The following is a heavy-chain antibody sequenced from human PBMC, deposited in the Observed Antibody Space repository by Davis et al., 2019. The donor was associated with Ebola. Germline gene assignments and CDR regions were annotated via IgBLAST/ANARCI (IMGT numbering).Heavy chain of an antibody. J-gene: IGHJ6*02. CDR2: ISSSSSYT. CDR1: GFTFSDYY. D-gene: IGHD2-15*01. V-gene: IGHV3-11*06. CDR3: ARDPRYCSGGSCYSDYYYGMDV. Sequence: GESLKISCAASGFTFSDYYMSWIRQAPGKGLEWVSYISSSSSYTNYADSVKGRFTISRDNAKNSLYLQMNSLRAEDTAVYYCARDPRYCSGGSCYSDYYYGMDVWGQGTTVTVSS.